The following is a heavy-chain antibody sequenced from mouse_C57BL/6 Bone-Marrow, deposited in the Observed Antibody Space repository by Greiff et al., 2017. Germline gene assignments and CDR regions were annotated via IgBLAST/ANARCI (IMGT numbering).Heavy chain of an antibody. CDR3: ATITTVVTYYYARDY. Sequence: EVMLVESGGGLVKPGGSLKLSCAASGFTFSDYGMHWVRQAPEKGLEWVAYISSGSSTIYYAHTVKGRFTISRDTAKNTLFLQMTSLRSEYTAMYDCATITTVVTYYYARDYWGQGTSVTVSS. CDR2: ISSGSSTI. V-gene: IGHV5-17*01. CDR1: GFTFSDYG. J-gene: IGHJ4*01. D-gene: IGHD1-1*01.